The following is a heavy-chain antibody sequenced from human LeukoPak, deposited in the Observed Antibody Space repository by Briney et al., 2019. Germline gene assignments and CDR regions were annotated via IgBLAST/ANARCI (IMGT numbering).Heavy chain of an antibody. CDR2: IYHSGST. J-gene: IGHJ4*02. CDR3: TGKYYYDSSGYYYVDY. V-gene: IGHV4-38-2*01. D-gene: IGHD3-22*01. Sequence: SETLSLTCAVSGYSISSGYFWGWIRQSPGKGLEWIGSIYHSGSTYYNPSLKSRVTISVDTSKNQFPLKLGSVTAADTAVYYCTGKYYYDSSGYYYVDYWGQGTLVTVSS. CDR1: GYSISSGYF.